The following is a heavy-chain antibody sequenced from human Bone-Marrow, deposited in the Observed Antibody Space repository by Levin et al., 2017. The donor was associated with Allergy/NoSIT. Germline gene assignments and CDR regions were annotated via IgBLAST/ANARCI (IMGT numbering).Heavy chain of an antibody. CDR3: ARGVFSGDAFDI. D-gene: IGHD3-3*02. CDR1: GFSFSDYY. Sequence: GGSLRLSCAASGFSFSDYYMTWIRQAPGKGLEWVSYVSRSGTYTNYADSVTGRFTISRDDAKSSLYLQTNNLRAEDTGVYFCARGVFSGDAFDIWGQGTRVVVST. J-gene: IGHJ3*02. CDR2: VSRSGTYT. V-gene: IGHV3-11*05.